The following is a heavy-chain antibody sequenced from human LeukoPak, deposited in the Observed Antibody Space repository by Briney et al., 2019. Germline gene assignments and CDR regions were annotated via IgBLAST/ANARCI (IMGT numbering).Heavy chain of an antibody. J-gene: IGHJ4*02. V-gene: IGHV3-7*03. CDR3: ARKGELERRRSWDY. Sequence: PGGSLRLSCAASGFTLSSYGMHWVRQAPGKGLEWVANIKQDGREKYYVDSVKGRFTISRDNAKNSLYLQMSSLRAEDTAVYYCARKGELERRRSWDYWGQGTLVTVSS. CDR1: GFTLSSYG. D-gene: IGHD1-1*01. CDR2: IKQDGREK.